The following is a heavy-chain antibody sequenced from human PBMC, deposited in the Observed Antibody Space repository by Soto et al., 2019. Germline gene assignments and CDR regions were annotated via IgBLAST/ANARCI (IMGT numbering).Heavy chain of an antibody. CDR1: GFTFTTYT. J-gene: IGHJ4*02. Sequence: EVQLLESGGHLVQPGGSLRLSCAASGFTFTTYTMNWVRQAPGKVLEWVSGIVAGGTTYYADSVKGRFTIPRDHSQNSVFLQMSRVRDGDTAVYYCPKFRQPGGIWTFDFWGQGTLVTVSS. D-gene: IGHD2-15*01. CDR3: PKFRQPGGIWTFDF. CDR2: IVAGGTT. V-gene: IGHV3-23*01.